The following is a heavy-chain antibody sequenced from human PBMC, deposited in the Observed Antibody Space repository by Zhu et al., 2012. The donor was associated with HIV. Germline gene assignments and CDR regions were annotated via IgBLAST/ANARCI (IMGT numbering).Heavy chain of an antibody. V-gene: IGHV4-38-2*01. CDR2: ISHRGNT. D-gene: IGHD7-27*01. CDR1: GYSISSGFY. CDR3: ARRELGRSEADWFDP. J-gene: IGHJ5*02. Sequence: QVQLQESGPGLVKPSETLSLTCGVSGYSISSGFYWGWIRQSPGKGLEWIASISHRGNTYYNPSLERRVTISIDTPKNEFSLKLSSMTAADTAIYYCARRELGRSEADWFDPLEPGNPGSPSPQ.